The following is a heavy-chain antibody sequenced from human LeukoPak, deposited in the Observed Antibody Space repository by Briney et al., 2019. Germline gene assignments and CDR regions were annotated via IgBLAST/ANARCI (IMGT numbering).Heavy chain of an antibody. D-gene: IGHD3-22*01. CDR2: IGTAGDT. CDR3: ARVAYDSSGYRYAFDI. CDR1: GFTFSSYD. J-gene: IGHJ3*02. V-gene: IGHV3-13*01. Sequence: GGSLRLSCAASGFTFSSYDMHWVRQATGKGLEWVSAIGTAGDTYYPGSVKGRFTISRENAKNSLYLQMNSLRAGDTAVYYCARVAYDSSGYRYAFDIWGQGTMVTVSS.